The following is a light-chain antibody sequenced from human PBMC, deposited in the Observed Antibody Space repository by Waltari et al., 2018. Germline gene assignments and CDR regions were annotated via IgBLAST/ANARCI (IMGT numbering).Light chain of an antibody. CDR1: SSDVGVYNY. Sequence: QSALTQPPSVSGSPGQSITISCTGTSSDVGVYNYVSWYQQHPGKAPKVMIYEVSNRPSGVSNSFSGAKSGNTASLTISGLQAEDEADYYCFSYTSTTPSYVFGTGTKVTVL. J-gene: IGLJ1*01. V-gene: IGLV2-14*01. CDR3: FSYTSTTPSYV. CDR2: EVS.